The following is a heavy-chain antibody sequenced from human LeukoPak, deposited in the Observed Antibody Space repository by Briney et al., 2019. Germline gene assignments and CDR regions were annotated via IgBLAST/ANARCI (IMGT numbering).Heavy chain of an antibody. CDR3: ARQPTNDFDILTGYYNAFDI. V-gene: IGHV5-51*01. CDR2: FYPGDSDI. D-gene: IGHD3-9*01. CDR1: GYTLTSNW. J-gene: IGHJ3*02. Sequence: GESLKISCKASGYTLTSNWIGWLRQMPGKDLEWMGIFYPGDSDIRYSPSFQGQVTISADNSITTAYLQWSSLKASDTAMYYCARQPTNDFDILTGYYNAFDIWGQGTMVTVSS.